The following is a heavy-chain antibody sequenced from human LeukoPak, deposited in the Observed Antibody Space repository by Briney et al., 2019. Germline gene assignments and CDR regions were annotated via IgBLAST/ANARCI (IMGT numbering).Heavy chain of an antibody. CDR1: DGSISSTRYY. CDR3: ARDAEMHDAFDI. V-gene: IGHV4-39*07. CDR2: IYYSGNT. J-gene: IGHJ3*02. D-gene: IGHD5-24*01. Sequence: SETLSLTCTVSDGSISSTRYYWGWIRQPPGKGLEWIGSIYYSGNTYYNPSLKSRVTISVETSKNQFSLKLSSVTAADTAVYYCARDAEMHDAFDIWGQGTMVTVSS.